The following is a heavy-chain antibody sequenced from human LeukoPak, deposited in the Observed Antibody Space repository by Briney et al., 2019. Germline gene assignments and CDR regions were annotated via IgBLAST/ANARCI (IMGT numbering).Heavy chain of an antibody. CDR1: GGSFSGYY. J-gene: IGHJ4*02. CDR2: INHSGST. Sequence: SETLSLTCAVYGGSFSGYYWSWLRQPPGKGLEWIGEINHSGSTNYNPSLKSRVTISVDTSKNQFSLKLSSVTAADTAVYYCARLRPVVPAAIDYWGQGTLVTVSS. V-gene: IGHV4-34*01. CDR3: ARLRPVVPAAIDY. D-gene: IGHD2-2*02.